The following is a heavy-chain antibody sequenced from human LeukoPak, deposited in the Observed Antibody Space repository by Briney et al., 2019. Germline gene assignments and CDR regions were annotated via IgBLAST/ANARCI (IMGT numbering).Heavy chain of an antibody. D-gene: IGHD4-11*01. V-gene: IGHV1-69*13. J-gene: IGHJ3*02. CDR3: ARFPNLRLMTTVTVHDAFDI. CDR2: IIPIFGTA. CDR1: GGTFSSYA. Sequence: SVKVSCKASGGTFSSYAISWVRQAPGQGLEWMGGIIPIFGTANYAQKFQGRVTITADESTSTAYMELSSLRSEDTAVYYCARFPNLRLMTTVTVHDAFDIWGQGTMVTVSS.